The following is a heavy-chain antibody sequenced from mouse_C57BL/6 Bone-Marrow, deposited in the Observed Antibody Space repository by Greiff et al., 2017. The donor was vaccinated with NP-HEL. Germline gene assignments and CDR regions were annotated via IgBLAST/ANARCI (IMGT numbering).Heavy chain of an antibody. D-gene: IGHD3-2*02. CDR1: GYTFTSYW. J-gene: IGHJ4*01. CDR3: VGQLRLLNYYAMDY. V-gene: IGHV1-53*01. CDR2: INPSNGGT. Sequence: QVHVKQPGTELVKPGASVKLSCKASGYTFTSYWMHWVKQRPGQGLEWIGNINPSNGGTNYNEKFKSKATLTVDKSSSTAYMQLSSLTSEDSAVYYCVGQLRLLNYYAMDYWGQGTSVTVSS.